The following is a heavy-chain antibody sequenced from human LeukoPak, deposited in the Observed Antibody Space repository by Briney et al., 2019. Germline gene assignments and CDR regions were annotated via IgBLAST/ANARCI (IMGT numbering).Heavy chain of an antibody. J-gene: IGHJ4*02. CDR1: GYPISSGYY. V-gene: IGHV4-38-2*02. CDR2: IYHSGST. Sequence: SETLSLTCTVSGYPISSGYYWGWIRQSPGKGLEWIGSIYHSGSTYYNPSLKSRVTISIDTSKNQFSLKLSAVTAADTAVYYCARVGDYALKDWGQGTLVTVSS. CDR3: ARVGDYALKD. D-gene: IGHD3-16*01.